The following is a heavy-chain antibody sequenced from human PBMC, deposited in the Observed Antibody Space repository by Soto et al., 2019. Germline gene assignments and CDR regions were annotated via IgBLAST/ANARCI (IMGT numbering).Heavy chain of an antibody. Sequence: EVQLLESGGGLAQPGGSLRLSCAASGFTFSSYFMTWVRQTPEKGLEWVSAIGGSGSNTYYADSVKGRFTISRDNSKNTLYMEMNSLRAEDSALYYCTKDPRSNGRYHLDHWGQGTPVTVSS. V-gene: IGHV3-23*01. J-gene: IGHJ4*02. D-gene: IGHD6-19*01. CDR2: IGGSGSNT. CDR3: TKDPRSNGRYHLDH. CDR1: GFTFSSYF.